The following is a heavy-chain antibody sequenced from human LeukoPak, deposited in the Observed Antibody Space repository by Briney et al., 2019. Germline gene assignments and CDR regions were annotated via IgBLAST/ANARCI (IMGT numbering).Heavy chain of an antibody. Sequence: PGGSLRLSCTASESTFSNDWVSWVRQAPGTGLEWVGRIKNKIDGGTTDYAAPVKGRFTISRDDSKNTLYLQMNSLRIEDSAVYYCATYNPFDAFKMWGQGTMVIVSS. CDR3: ATYNPFDAFKM. CDR1: ESTFSNDW. J-gene: IGHJ3*02. V-gene: IGHV3-15*05. D-gene: IGHD1-14*01. CDR2: IKNKIDGGTT.